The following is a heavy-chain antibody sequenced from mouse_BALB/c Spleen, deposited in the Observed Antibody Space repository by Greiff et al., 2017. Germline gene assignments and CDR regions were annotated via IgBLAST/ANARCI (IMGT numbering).Heavy chain of an antibody. CDR3: AREGGNLRCWYFDD. Sequence: EVQLQQSGAELVKPGASVKLSCTASGFNIKDSYMHWVKQRPEQGLEWIGRIDPANGNTKYDPKFQGKATITADTSSNTAYLQLSSLTSEDTAVYYGAREGGNLRCWYFDDWGEGTTVTVSS. D-gene: IGHD2-1*01. V-gene: IGHV14-3*02. CDR1: GFNIKDSY. CDR2: IDPANGNT. J-gene: IGHJ1*01.